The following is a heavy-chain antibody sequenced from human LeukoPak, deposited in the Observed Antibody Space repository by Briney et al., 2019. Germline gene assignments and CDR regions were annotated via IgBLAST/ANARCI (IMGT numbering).Heavy chain of an antibody. CDR2: ISGSGGRT. D-gene: IGHD5-12*01. CDR3: AKDLLAATIDYYFDY. J-gene: IGHJ4*02. Sequence: GGSLRLSCAASGFTFSSYAMSWVRQAPGKGLEWVSVISGSGGRTYYADSVKGRFTISRDNSKNTLYVQMNSLRAEDTAIYYCAKDLLAATIDYYFDYWGQGTLVTVSS. V-gene: IGHV3-23*01. CDR1: GFTFSSYA.